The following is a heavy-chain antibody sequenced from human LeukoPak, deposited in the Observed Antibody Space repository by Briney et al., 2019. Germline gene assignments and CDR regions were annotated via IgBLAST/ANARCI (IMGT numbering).Heavy chain of an antibody. CDR3: GGDDYGDYHDAFDI. V-gene: IGHV3-33*01. J-gene: IGHJ3*02. CDR2: IWYDGSNK. CDR1: GFTFSSYG. D-gene: IGHD4-17*01. Sequence: PGRSLRLSCAASGFTFSSYGMHWVRQAPGKGLEWVAVIWYDGSNKYYADSVKGRFTISRDNSKNTLYLQMNSLRAEDTAVYYCGGDDYGDYHDAFDIWGQGTMVTVSS.